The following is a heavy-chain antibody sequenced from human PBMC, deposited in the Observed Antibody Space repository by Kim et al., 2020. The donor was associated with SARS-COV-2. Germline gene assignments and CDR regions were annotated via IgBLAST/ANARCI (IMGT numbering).Heavy chain of an antibody. Sequence: GGSLRLSCAASGFTFSSYSMNWVRQAPGKGLEWVSSISSSSSYIYYADSVKGRFTISRDNAKNSLYLQMNSLRAEDTAVYYCARGVLDWTGVDYFDYWGQGTLVTVSS. CDR1: GFTFSSYS. CDR3: ARGVLDWTGVDYFDY. CDR2: ISSSSSYI. J-gene: IGHJ4*02. D-gene: IGHD2-8*02. V-gene: IGHV3-21*01.